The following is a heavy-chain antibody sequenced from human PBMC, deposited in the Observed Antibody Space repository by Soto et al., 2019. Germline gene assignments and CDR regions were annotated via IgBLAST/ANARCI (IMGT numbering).Heavy chain of an antibody. Sequence: GASVKVSCKASGYTFTRYGISWVRQAPGQGLEWVGWISTYNNNTKYAQKLKGRVSMTTATYTSTVYMELRSLTSDDTAVYYCAREGFCSSGSCALYSHDYFGMDVWG. CDR3: AREGFCSSGSCALYSHDYFGMDV. J-gene: IGHJ6*02. V-gene: IGHV1-18*01. CDR1: GYTFTRYG. D-gene: IGHD2-15*01. CDR2: ISTYNNNT.